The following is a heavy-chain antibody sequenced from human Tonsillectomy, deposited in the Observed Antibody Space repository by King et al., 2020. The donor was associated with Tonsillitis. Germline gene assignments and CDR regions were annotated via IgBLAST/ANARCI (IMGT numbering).Heavy chain of an antibody. J-gene: IGHJ4*02. CDR3: AKDIFQYCRTTSCPVFDH. V-gene: IGHV3-30*18. D-gene: IGHD2-2*01. CDR1: GFTFSSYG. Sequence: VHLVESGGGVVQPGRSLRLSCAASGFTFSSYGLHWVRQAPGKGLEWVAVISYDGTNKYYTDSVKGRFTISRDNSNNTLFLQMNSLRAEDTAIYYCAKDIFQYCRTTSCPVFDHWGQGTLVTVSS. CDR2: ISYDGTNK.